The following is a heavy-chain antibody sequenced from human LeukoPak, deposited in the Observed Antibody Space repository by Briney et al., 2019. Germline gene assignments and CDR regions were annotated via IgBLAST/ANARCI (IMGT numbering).Heavy chain of an antibody. CDR3: ATLPRGPTGYVGYGGEDY. CDR2: ITGSGGST. V-gene: IGHV3-23*01. J-gene: IGHJ4*02. D-gene: IGHD5-12*01. Sequence: GALRLSCAASGFTFGIYAMTWVRQAPGKGLQWVSAITGSGGSTYYADSVEGRFTISRDNSQNTLYLRMNGLRAEDTAVYYCATLPRGPTGYVGYGGEDYWGQGTLVTVSS. CDR1: GFTFGIYA.